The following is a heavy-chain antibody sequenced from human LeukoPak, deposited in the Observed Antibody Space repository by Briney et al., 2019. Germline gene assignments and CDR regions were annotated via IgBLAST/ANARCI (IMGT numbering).Heavy chain of an antibody. Sequence: QPGRSLLLSCAASGFIFSSYGMHWVRQAPGKGLEWVAVISYDGSKKEYADAVKDRFTVSRGRSKKMVYLDMNSLRPEDTAVYYCARALAGADQKTFDYGDQGTLVTVSS. J-gene: IGHJ4*02. CDR1: GFIFSSYG. CDR3: ARALAGADQKTFDY. CDR2: ISYDGSKK. D-gene: IGHD6-13*01. V-gene: IGHV3-30*13.